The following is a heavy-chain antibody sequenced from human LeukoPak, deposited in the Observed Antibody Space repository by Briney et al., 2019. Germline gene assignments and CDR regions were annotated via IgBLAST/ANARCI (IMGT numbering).Heavy chain of an antibody. CDR1: VYTFTGYY. V-gene: IGHV1-2*06. D-gene: IGHD3-16*01. CDR3: ARDTRYDYVWGSSYYFDY. CDR2: INPNSGGT. J-gene: IGHJ4*02. Sequence: ASVKVSCKASVYTFTGYYMHWVRQAPGQGLEWMGRINPNSGGTNYAQKFQGRVTMTRDTSISTAYMELSRLRSDDTAVYYCARDTRYDYVWGSSYYFDYWGQGTLVTVSS.